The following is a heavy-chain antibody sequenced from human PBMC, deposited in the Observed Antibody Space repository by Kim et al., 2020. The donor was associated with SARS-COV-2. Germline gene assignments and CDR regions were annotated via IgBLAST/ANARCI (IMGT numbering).Heavy chain of an antibody. V-gene: IGHV4-34*01. CDR1: GGSFSGYY. Sequence: SETLSLTCAVYGGSFSGYYWSWIRQPPGKGLEWIGDINHSGSTNYNPSLKSRVTISVDTSKNQFSLKLSSVTAADTAVYYCARGLGGWYYYYYGMDVWGQGTTVTVSS. CDR3: ARGLGGWYYYYYGMDV. J-gene: IGHJ6*02. D-gene: IGHD6-19*01. CDR2: INHSGST.